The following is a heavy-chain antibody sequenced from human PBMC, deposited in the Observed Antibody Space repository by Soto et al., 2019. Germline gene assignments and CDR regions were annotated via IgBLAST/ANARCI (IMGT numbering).Heavy chain of an antibody. V-gene: IGHV3-30*18. D-gene: IGHD6-19*01. Sequence: QVQLVESGGGVVQPGRSLRLSCAASGFTFSSYGMHWVRQAPGKGLEWVAVISYDGSNKYYADSVKGRFTISRDNSKNTLYLQMNRLRAEDTAVYYCAKGGGYSSGLGAFDIWGQGTMVTVSS. CDR3: AKGGGYSSGLGAFDI. CDR1: GFTFSSYG. CDR2: ISYDGSNK. J-gene: IGHJ3*02.